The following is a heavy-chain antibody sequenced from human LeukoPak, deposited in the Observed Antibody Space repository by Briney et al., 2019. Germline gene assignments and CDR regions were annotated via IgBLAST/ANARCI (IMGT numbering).Heavy chain of an antibody. D-gene: IGHD6-19*01. CDR2: IYYSETA. Sequence: SETLSLTCTVSGDSIRSYYWSWIRQPPGKGLEWIGYIYYSETANYNPSLKSRVTISVDTSKNQFSLKLSSVTAAYTAVYYCARAVAGFDYWGQGTLVTVSS. V-gene: IGHV4-59*01. CDR3: ARAVAGFDY. J-gene: IGHJ4*02. CDR1: GDSIRSYY.